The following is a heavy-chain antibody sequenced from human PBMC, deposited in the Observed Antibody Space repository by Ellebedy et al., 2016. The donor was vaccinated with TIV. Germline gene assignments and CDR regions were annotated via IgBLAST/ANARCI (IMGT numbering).Heavy chain of an antibody. CDR1: GFTFSRNV. D-gene: IGHD5-18*01. J-gene: IGHJ3*01. CDR3: AKGRGYSDAFDS. CDR2: ISANGANT. V-gene: IGHV3-23*01. Sequence: GGSLRLXCAVSGFTFSRNVMNWVRQAPGKGLEWVSSISANGANTYDADSVKGRFTISRDNSKNTLYLQMNGLRAEDTAIYYCAKGRGYSDAFDSWGQGTMVTVS.